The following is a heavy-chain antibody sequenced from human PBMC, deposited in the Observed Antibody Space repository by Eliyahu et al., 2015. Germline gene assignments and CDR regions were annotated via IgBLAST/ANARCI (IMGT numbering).Heavy chain of an antibody. CDR3: ARDMWRRGGYGYSDYYYMDV. CDR1: GGSIISSNW. J-gene: IGHJ6*03. Sequence: QVQLQESGPGLVKPSGTLSLTCAVSGGSIISSNWWGWVRQPPGKGLEWIGQIYGGGSTHYTPSLKSRVTISIDKSRNQFSLKLSSVTAADTAIYYCARDMWRRGGYGYSDYYYMDVWGKGTTVIVSS. CDR2: IYGGGST. V-gene: IGHV4-4*02. D-gene: IGHD5-24*01.